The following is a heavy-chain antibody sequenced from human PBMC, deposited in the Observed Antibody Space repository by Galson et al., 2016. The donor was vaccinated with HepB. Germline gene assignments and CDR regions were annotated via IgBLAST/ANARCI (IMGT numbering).Heavy chain of an antibody. CDR1: GFTFNTYG. V-gene: IGHV3-23*01. CDR2: IGARGRP. D-gene: IGHD3-10*01. J-gene: IGHJ5*02. CDR3: AKVTYDWGNFYQTEFDP. Sequence: SLRLSCAASGFTFNTYGMSWVRQAPGKGLEWVSAIGARGRPIYADSVKGRFILSRDNSKNTVWLQMNSLRAEDTAVYYCAKVTYDWGNFYQTEFDPWGRETLVTVSS.